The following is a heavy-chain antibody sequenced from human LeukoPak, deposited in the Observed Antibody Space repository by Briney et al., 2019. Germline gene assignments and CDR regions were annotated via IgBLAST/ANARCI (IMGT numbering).Heavy chain of an antibody. CDR3: ARQDSSSWYNAY. Sequence: GESLQISCKGSGFSFISYWIAWVRQMPGEGLEWMGIIYPGDSDTRYSPSFQGQVTISADKSPSTAYLQWSSLKASDTAIYYCARQDSSSWYNAYWGQGTLVTVSS. J-gene: IGHJ4*02. CDR2: IYPGDSDT. CDR1: GFSFISYW. D-gene: IGHD6-13*01. V-gene: IGHV5-51*01.